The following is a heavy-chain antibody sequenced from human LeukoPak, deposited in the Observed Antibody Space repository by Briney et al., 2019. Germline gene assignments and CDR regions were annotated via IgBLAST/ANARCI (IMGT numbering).Heavy chain of an antibody. D-gene: IGHD6-13*01. Sequence: ASVKVSCKASGYTFTSYDINWVRQATGQGLEWMGWMNPNSGNTGYAQKFQGRVTMTRNTSISTAYMELSSLRSEDTAVYYCARAWLGIAAAGSDYWGQGTLVTVSS. CDR3: ARAWLGIAAAGSDY. J-gene: IGHJ4*02. CDR2: MNPNSGNT. CDR1: GYTFTSYD. V-gene: IGHV1-8*01.